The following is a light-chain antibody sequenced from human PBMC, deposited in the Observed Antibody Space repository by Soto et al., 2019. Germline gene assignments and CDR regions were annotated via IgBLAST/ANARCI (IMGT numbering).Light chain of an antibody. CDR1: QSVSTY. CDR3: QQRSNWIT. Sequence: EIVLTQAAATLSLYPGERATLSCRASQSVSTYLGWYQQKPGQAPRFLIYDASNRATGIPARFSGSGSGTDFTLTISSLEPEDFAVYYCQQRSNWITFGQGTRLEIK. CDR2: DAS. J-gene: IGKJ5*01. V-gene: IGKV3-11*01.